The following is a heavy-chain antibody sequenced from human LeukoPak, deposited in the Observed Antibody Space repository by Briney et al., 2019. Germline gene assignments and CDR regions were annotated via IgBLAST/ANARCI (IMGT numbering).Heavy chain of an antibody. CDR1: GFTFDDYA. CDR3: ARDYSNFQVGYYYYGMDV. D-gene: IGHD4-11*01. V-gene: IGHV3-9*01. CDR2: ISWNSGSI. Sequence: QPGRSLRLPCAASGFTFDDYAMHWVRQAPGKGLEWVSGISWNSGSIGYADSVKGRFTISRDNAKNSLYLQMNSLRAEDTAVYYCARDYSNFQVGYYYYGMDVWGQGTTVTVSS. J-gene: IGHJ6*02.